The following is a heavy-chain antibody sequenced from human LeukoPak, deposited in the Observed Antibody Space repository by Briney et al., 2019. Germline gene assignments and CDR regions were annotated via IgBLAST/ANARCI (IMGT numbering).Heavy chain of an antibody. V-gene: IGHV3-23*03. J-gene: IGHJ4*02. D-gene: IGHD3-10*01. CDR3: AKDDMVRYFDY. CDR2: IYSGGST. CDR1: GFTFDDYG. Sequence: GGSLRLSCAASGFTFDDYGMSWVRQAPGKGLEWVSIIYSGGSTFYADSVKGRFTISRDNSKNTLYLQMNSLRAEDTAVYYCAKDDMVRYFDYWGQGTLVTVSS.